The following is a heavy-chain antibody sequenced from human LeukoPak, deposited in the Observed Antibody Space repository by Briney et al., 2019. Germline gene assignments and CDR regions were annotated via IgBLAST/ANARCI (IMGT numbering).Heavy chain of an antibody. CDR3: ARDLWFNWFDP. CDR2: IYTSGST. D-gene: IGHD3-10*01. V-gene: IGHV4-61*02. Sequence: PSQTLSLTRTVSGGSISSGSYYWSWIRQPAGKGLEWIGRIYTSGSTYYNPSLKSRVTISVDTSKNQFSLELSPVTAADTAVYYCARDLWFNWFDPWGQGTLVTVSS. J-gene: IGHJ5*02. CDR1: GGSISSGSYY.